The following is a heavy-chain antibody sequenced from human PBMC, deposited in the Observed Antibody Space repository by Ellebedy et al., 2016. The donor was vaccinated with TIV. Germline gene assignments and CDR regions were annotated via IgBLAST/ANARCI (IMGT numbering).Heavy chain of an antibody. Sequence: GESLKISCAASGFTFSNYGMHWVRQAPGKGLEWVAVMWSDGNKIFYADSVKGRFTISRDNSKNTLYLQMNGLRAEDTAVYYCAILSGSYFDYWGQGTLVTVSS. V-gene: IGHV3-33*08. CDR1: GFTFSNYG. CDR3: AILSGSYFDY. J-gene: IGHJ4*02. D-gene: IGHD1-26*01. CDR2: MWSDGNKI.